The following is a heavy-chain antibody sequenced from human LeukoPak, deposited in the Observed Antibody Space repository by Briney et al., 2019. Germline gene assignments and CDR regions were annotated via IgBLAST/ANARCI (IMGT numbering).Heavy chain of an antibody. D-gene: IGHD3-22*01. CDR3: ARADSSGYYHPIN. J-gene: IGHJ4*02. V-gene: IGHV3-48*01. Sequence: PGGSLRLSCEASGFTFSSYEMNWVRQAPGKGLEWVSYISSSSSTIYYADSVKGRFTISRDNAKNSLYLQMNSLRAEDTAVYYCARADSSGYYHPINWGQGTLVTVSS. CDR1: GFTFSSYE. CDR2: ISSSSSTI.